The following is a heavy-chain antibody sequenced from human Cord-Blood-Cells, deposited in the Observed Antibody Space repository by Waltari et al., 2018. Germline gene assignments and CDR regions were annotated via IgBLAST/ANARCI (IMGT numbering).Heavy chain of an antibody. Sequence: EVQLVASGGGLVQPAGSLRLSCAASGFPFSSYGLSWVRPAPGEGLEWVANIKQDGSEKYYVDSVKGRFTISRDNAKNSLYLQMNSLRAEDTAVYYCARGGDFDYWGQGTLVTVSS. V-gene: IGHV3-7*01. J-gene: IGHJ4*02. CDR1: GFPFSSYG. CDR2: IKQDGSEK. CDR3: ARGGDFDY.